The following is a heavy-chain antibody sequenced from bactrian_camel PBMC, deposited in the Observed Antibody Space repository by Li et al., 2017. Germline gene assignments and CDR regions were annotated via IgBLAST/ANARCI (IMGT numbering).Heavy chain of an antibody. J-gene: IGHJ4*01. D-gene: IGHD4*01. V-gene: IGHV3S1*01. CDR3: AVYDAYTGRCSFREDVYDY. CDR1: GSTYKLDC. Sequence: VQLVESGGGSVQAGGSLRLSCEASGSTYKLDCMGWFRQAPGKEREGVAVIYTGGGDSTYYADSVKGRFTISQDNASKTVVLQMNSLKPEDTAMYHCAVYDAYTGRCSFREDVYDYWGRGTQVTV. CDR2: IYTGGGDST.